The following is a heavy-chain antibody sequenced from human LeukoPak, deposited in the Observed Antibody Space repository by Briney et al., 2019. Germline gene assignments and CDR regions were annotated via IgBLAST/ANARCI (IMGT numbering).Heavy chain of an antibody. CDR1: GFIFSSYW. J-gene: IGHJ4*02. D-gene: IGHD2-2*01. CDR3: ARVVSSVSLVHFDY. V-gene: IGHV3-7*03. Sequence: GGSLRLSCAASGFIFSSYWMSWVRQAPGKGLEWVANIKQDGSEKYYVDSVKGRFTISRDNAKNSLYLQMNSLRAEDTALYYCARVVSSVSLVHFDYWGQGTLVTVSS. CDR2: IKQDGSEK.